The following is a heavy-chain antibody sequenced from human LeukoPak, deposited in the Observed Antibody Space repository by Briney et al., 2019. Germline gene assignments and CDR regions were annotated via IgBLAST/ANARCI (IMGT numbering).Heavy chain of an antibody. CDR1: GGSFSGYY. D-gene: IGHD3-10*01. CDR3: ARVYASGSDI. J-gene: IGHJ4*02. V-gene: IGHV4-34*01. CDR2: INHSGST. Sequence: PSETLSLTCAVYGGSFSGYYWSWIRQPPGKGLEWIGEINHSGSTNYNPSLKSRVTTSVDTSTNQFSLELNSVTAADTAVYYCARVYASGSDIWGQGTLVPVSS.